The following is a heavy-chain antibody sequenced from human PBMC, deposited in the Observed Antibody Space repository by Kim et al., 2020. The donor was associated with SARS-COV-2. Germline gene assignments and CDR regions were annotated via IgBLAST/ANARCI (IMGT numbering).Heavy chain of an antibody. CDR1: GGSVSSGSYY. D-gene: IGHD4-17*01. Sequence: SETLSLTCTVSGGSVSSGSYYWSWIRQPPGKGLEWIGYIYYSGSTNYNPSLKSRVTISVDTSKNQFSLKLSSVTAADTAVYYCARGDDYGDYALATLGAFDIWGQGTMVTVSS. CDR3: ARGDDYGDYALATLGAFDI. CDR2: IYYSGST. V-gene: IGHV4-61*01. J-gene: IGHJ3*02.